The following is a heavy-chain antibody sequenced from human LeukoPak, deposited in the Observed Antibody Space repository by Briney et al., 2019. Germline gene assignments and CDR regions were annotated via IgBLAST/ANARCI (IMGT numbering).Heavy chain of an antibody. CDR1: GGTFSSYA. Sequence: ASVKVSCKASGGTFSSYAISWVRQAPGQGLEWMGGIIPIFGTANYAQKFQGRVTITADESTSTAYMELSSLRSEDTAVYYCAREGVYYYDSSGYWEGTIWGQGTMVTVSS. D-gene: IGHD3-22*01. J-gene: IGHJ3*02. CDR2: IIPIFGTA. CDR3: AREGVYYYDSSGYWEGTI. V-gene: IGHV1-69*13.